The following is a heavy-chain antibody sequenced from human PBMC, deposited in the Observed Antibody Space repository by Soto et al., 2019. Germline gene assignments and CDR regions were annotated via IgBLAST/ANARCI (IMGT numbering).Heavy chain of an antibody. D-gene: IGHD6-19*01. CDR1: GFTFSNYA. CDR2: ISGSSDHT. J-gene: IGHJ4*02. Sequence: VGSLRLSCAASGFTFSNYALSWGRQAPGKGLEWVSAISGSSDHTFYADSVKGRFTISRDNSKSTLYLQVNSLRAEDTAVYYCAKATYSSGWRYYFDLWGQGTQVTVSS. V-gene: IGHV3-23*01. CDR3: AKATYSSGWRYYFDL.